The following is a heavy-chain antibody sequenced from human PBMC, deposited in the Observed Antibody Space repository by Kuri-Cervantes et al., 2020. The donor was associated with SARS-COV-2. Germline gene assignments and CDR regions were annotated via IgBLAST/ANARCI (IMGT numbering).Heavy chain of an antibody. V-gene: IGHV4-34*01. CDR2: INHSGST. CDR3: ARQSFSGITIFGVFIISGWFDP. J-gene: IGHJ5*02. Sequence: SETLSLTCAVYGGSFSGYYWSWIRQPPGKGLEWMGEINHSGSTNYNPSLKSRVTISVDTSKNQFSLKLISVTAADTAVYYCARQSFSGITIFGVFIISGWFDPWGQGTLVTVSS. CDR1: GGSFSGYY. D-gene: IGHD3-3*01.